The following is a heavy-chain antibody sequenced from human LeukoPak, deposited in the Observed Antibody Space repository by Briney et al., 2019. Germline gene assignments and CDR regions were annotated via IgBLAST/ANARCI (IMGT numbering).Heavy chain of an antibody. Sequence: SETLSLTCGVSGGSISNTNWWTWFRQPPGKGLEWIGEVNLQGSTNYNPSLKSRVALSLDMSENHISLKLTSGTAADRAVYYCAREGGPSRPLDYSGQGTLVTVAS. CDR2: VNLQGST. J-gene: IGHJ4*02. V-gene: IGHV4-4*02. CDR3: AREGGPSRPLDY. CDR1: GGSISNTNW.